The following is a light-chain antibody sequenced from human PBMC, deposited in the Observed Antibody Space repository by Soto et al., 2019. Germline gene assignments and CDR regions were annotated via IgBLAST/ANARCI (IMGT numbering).Light chain of an antibody. V-gene: IGLV7-46*01. J-gene: IGLJ3*02. CDR1: TGAVTSGQS. CDR2: DTS. CDR3: LLSYRGPWV. Sequence: QAVVTQEPSLTVSPGGTVTLTCGSSTGAVTSGQSPYWFQQKPGQAPWTLIYDTSIKHSWTPARFSGSLLGGKAALTLSGAQAEDEAEYYCLLSYRGPWVFGGGTKLTVL.